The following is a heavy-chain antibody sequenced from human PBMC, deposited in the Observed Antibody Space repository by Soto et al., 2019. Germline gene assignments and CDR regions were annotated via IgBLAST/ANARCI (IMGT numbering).Heavy chain of an antibody. CDR2: MNPNSGNT. D-gene: IGHD3-3*01. CDR1: GYTFTSYG. J-gene: IGHJ5*02. CDR3: ARARRITIFGVVIISDSFDP. Sequence: GASVKVSCKASGYTFTSYGISWVRQAPGQGLEWMGWMNPNSGNTGYAQKLQGRVTMTTNTSISTAYMELSSLRSEDTAVYYCARARRITIFGVVIISDSFDPWGQGTLVTVSS. V-gene: IGHV1-8*02.